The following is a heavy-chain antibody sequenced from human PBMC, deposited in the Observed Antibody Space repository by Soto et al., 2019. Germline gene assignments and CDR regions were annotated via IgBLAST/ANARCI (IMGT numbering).Heavy chain of an antibody. CDR2: ISYDGSNK. CDR3: ARDLIYSSGWSNSIFDY. Sequence: QVQLVESGGGVVQPGRSLRLSCAASGFTFSSYAMHLVRQAPGKGLEWVAVISYDGSNKYYEDSVTGQFTISRDNSKNTGYLKMNSLRAEDTAVYYCARDLIYSSGWSNSIFDYWGQGTLVTVSS. D-gene: IGHD6-19*01. CDR1: GFTFSSYA. J-gene: IGHJ4*02. V-gene: IGHV3-30-3*01.